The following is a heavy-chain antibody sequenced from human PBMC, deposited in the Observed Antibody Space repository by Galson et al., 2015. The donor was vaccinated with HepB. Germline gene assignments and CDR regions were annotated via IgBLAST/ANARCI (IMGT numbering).Heavy chain of an antibody. CDR2: INPGKNNT. J-gene: IGHJ4*02. CDR1: GYNFTTYA. V-gene: IGHV1-3*01. Sequence: QSGAEVKKPGASVKVSCKASGYNFTTYAIHWVRQAPGQRPEWMGWINPGKNNTKYSPKLQGRVIITRDTSASTAYMELSSLRSEDTAVYYCGRLSAMVTGPFDYWGQGTLVTVSS. CDR3: GRLSAMVTGPFDY. D-gene: IGHD5-18*01.